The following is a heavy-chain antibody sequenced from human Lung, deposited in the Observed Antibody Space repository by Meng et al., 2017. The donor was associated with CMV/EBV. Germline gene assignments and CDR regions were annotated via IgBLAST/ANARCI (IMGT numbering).Heavy chain of an antibody. Sequence: GGSLRLXCAASGFTFSSYAMHWVRQAPGKGLEWVANIRFDGTNKYHADSVKGRFTISRDNSKNTLYLQMNSLRAEDTAVYYCAKRGDSSGTYAMDVWVQGTXVTVSS. CDR2: IRFDGTNK. J-gene: IGHJ6*02. CDR1: GFTFSSYA. V-gene: IGHV3-30*02. D-gene: IGHD3-22*01. CDR3: AKRGDSSGTYAMDV.